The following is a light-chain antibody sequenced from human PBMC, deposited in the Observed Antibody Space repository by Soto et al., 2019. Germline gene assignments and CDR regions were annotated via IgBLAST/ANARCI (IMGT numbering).Light chain of an antibody. V-gene: IGKV4-1*01. CDR3: QQQYRAPLT. J-gene: IGKJ4*01. Sequence: DIVMTQSPDSLAVSLGERATINCKSSQSVLSSSNKKNYLAWHQQKPGQPPKLLISWASSRQSGVPDRFSGSGSGTDFTLTISSLQAEDVAVYYCQQQYRAPLTFAGGTKVEIK. CDR1: QSVLSSSNKKNY. CDR2: WAS.